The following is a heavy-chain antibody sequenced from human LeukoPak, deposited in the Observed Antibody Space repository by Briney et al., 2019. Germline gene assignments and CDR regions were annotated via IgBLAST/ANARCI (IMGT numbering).Heavy chain of an antibody. CDR3: ARARLGVTTETPFDY. V-gene: IGHV3-53*01. CDR2: IYSGGST. D-gene: IGHD4-17*01. Sequence: TGGSLRLSCAASGFTVSSNYMSWVRQAPGKGLAWVSVIYSGGSTYYADSVKGRFTISRDNSKNTLYLQMNSLRAEDTAVYYCARARLGVTTETPFDYWGQGTLVTVSS. CDR1: GFTVSSNY. J-gene: IGHJ4*02.